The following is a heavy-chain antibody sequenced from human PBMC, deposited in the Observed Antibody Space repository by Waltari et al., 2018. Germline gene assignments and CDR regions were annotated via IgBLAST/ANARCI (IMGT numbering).Heavy chain of an antibody. Sequence: VQLLQSGAEVKKPGTPVKITCKVSGDTFTDNYIHLIQQAPGKGLQWMGLLDPEDGQAVYAEKFQGRVTMTADTSIHTAYMELTSLTSEDTAFYYCAAALGGGISASRPFHFWGQGTMITVSS. J-gene: IGHJ3*01. CDR1: GDTFTDNY. CDR2: LDPEDGQA. V-gene: IGHV1-69-2*01. D-gene: IGHD3-10*01. CDR3: AAALGGGISASRPFHF.